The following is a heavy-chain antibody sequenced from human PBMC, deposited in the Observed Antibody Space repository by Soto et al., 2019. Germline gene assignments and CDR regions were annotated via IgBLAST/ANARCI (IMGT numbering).Heavy chain of an antibody. CDR1: GFTFSDFG. CDR3: ASPREGQWLVFDH. V-gene: IGHV3-30*19. D-gene: IGHD6-19*01. J-gene: IGHJ4*02. CDR2: ISKDGLDR. Sequence: PLGGSLRLSCVVSGFTFSDFGMHWVRQSPGEGLAWVASISKDGLDRYYSESVKGRFTISRDDSKNTVFLQMNSLKVEDTAAYFCASPREGQWLVFDHWGQRTLVTVS.